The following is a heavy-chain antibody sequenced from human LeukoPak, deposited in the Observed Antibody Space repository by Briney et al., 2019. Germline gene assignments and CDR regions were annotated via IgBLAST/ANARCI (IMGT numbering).Heavy chain of an antibody. D-gene: IGHD6-19*01. CDR2: ITGDGGGI. Sequence: GGSRRLSWAAAGFSSRSHTMTWVRQAPGEGLGWVSTITGDGGGIDYGGSVNARSTIPRHNAKNTLYLQIHRVRAEDTAVYYCAKFPQWPLRFFDSWGQGALVTV. CDR3: AKFPQWPLRFFDS. V-gene: IGHV3-23*01. CDR1: GFSSRSHT. J-gene: IGHJ4*02.